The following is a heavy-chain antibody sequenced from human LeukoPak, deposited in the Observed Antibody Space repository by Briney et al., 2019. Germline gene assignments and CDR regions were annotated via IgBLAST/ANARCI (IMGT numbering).Heavy chain of an antibody. CDR1: VGTFSSYA. CDR2: IIPILGIA. V-gene: IGHV1-69*04. Sequence: SVTVSCKASVGTFSSYAISWVRQAPGQGLEWMGRIIPILGIANYAQKFQGRVTITADKSTSTAYMELSGLRSEDTAVYYCAIFRGSAVVPAAIEYYYYYYGMDVWGQGTTVTVSS. J-gene: IGHJ6*02. CDR3: AIFRGSAVVPAAIEYYYYYYGMDV. D-gene: IGHD2-2*02.